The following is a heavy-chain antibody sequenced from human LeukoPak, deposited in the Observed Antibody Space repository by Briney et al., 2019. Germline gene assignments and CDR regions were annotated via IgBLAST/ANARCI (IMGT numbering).Heavy chain of an antibody. Sequence: SETLSLTCAVYGGSFSGYYWSWIRQPPGKGLEWIGEINHSGSTNYNPSLKSRVTISVDTSKNQFSLKLSSVTAADTAVYYCARDGLGVRGVITDWGQGTLVTVSS. CDR1: GGSFSGYY. V-gene: IGHV4-34*01. J-gene: IGHJ4*02. CDR3: ARDGLGVRGVITD. D-gene: IGHD3-10*01. CDR2: INHSGST.